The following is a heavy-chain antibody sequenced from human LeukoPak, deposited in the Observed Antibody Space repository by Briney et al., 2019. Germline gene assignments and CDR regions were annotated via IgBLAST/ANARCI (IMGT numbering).Heavy chain of an antibody. J-gene: IGHJ4*02. D-gene: IGHD7-27*01. CDR3: TTGNWGPY. CDR2: IKRKTDAGTT. Sequence: GGFLRLSCAASGFTFSDAWMNWVRQAPGKGLEWVGRIKRKTDAGTTDYAAPVKGRFTISRDDSKNTLYLQTNSLKTEDTAVYYCTTGNWGPYWGQGTLVTVSS. CDR1: GFTFSDAW. V-gene: IGHV3-15*07.